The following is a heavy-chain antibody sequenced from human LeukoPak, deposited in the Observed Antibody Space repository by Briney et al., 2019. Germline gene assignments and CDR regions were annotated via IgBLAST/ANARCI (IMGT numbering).Heavy chain of an antibody. J-gene: IGHJ4*02. CDR1: GCSLSSYY. Sequence: SETLSLTCTVSGCSLSSYYWRWIRQPPGKGLEWIWHIYHSGSTNYNSSLKSRVTISVDTSKNQFSLKLSSVTAADTAVYYCARHAAFAEYQSHLTHFDYWGQGTLVTVSS. V-gene: IGHV4-59*08. D-gene: IGHD2-2*01. CDR3: ARHAAFAEYQSHLTHFDY. CDR2: IYHSGST.